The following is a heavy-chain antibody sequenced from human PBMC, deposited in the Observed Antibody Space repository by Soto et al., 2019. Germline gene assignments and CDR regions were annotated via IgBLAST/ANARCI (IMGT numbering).Heavy chain of an antibody. CDR1: GDSVSSCGSA. Sequence: QTLSLTPPISGDSVSSCGSAWNWIRQCPLRGLEWPGRTFSRSKWYNEYALSVKSRISVNPDTSKNQFSLQLKSVTPEDTAVYYCARVTTSVRGMDGWGQGTTVTVSS. V-gene: IGHV6-1*01. J-gene: IGHJ6*02. CDR2: TFSRSKWYN. D-gene: IGHD3-10*01. CDR3: ARVTTSVRGMDG.